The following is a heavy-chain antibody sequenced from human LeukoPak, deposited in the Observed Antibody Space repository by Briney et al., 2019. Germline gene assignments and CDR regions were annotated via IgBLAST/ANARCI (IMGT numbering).Heavy chain of an antibody. CDR2: IYYSDST. J-gene: IGHJ4*02. Sequence: PSETLSLTCSVSGDSIISSNYYWGWIRQPPGKGLEWIGSIYYSDSTYYNSSPKSRVTISVDTSKNQFSLMLISMTAADTAVYYCARRDSSGVVPRWDYWGQGTLVTVSS. D-gene: IGHD6-25*01. CDR3: ARRDSSGVVPRWDY. V-gene: IGHV4-39*01. CDR1: GDSIISSNYY.